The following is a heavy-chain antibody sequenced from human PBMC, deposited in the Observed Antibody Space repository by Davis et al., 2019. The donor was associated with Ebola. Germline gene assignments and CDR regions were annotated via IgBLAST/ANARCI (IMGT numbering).Heavy chain of an antibody. J-gene: IGHJ4*02. CDR2: IYWDDDK. CDR1: GFSLSTSGVG. V-gene: IGHV2-5*02. CDR3: ARTPRREGYNFVYYFDF. D-gene: IGHD5-24*01. Sequence: SGPTLVKPTQTLTLTCTFSGFSLSTSGVGVGWIRQPPGKALEWLALIYWDDDKRYSPSLKSRLTITKDTSKNQVVLTMINMDPVDTATYYCARTPRREGYNFVYYFDFWGQGTLVTVSS.